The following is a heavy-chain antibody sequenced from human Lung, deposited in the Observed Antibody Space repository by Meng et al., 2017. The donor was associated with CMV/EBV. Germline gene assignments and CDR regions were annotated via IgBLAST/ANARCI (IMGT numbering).Heavy chain of an antibody. J-gene: IGHJ4*02. CDR2: ISVDNGDT. Sequence: ASXXVSCKPSGYSFTSFGITWVRQAPGRGLEWMGWISVDNGDTNYAEDFQDRVTMTTDIYRNTAYMELWSLRFDDTAFYYCVREGRDYRFDDLGQGPLVTVSS. CDR3: VREGRDYRFDD. CDR1: GYSFTSFG. D-gene: IGHD4/OR15-4a*01. V-gene: IGHV1-18*01.